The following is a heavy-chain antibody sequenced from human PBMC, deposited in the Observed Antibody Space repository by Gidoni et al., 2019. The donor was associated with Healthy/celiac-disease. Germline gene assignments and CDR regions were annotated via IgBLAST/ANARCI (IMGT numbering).Heavy chain of an antibody. D-gene: IGHD2-2*02. CDR2: ISYDGSNK. Sequence: QVQLVESGGGVVQPGRSLRLSCAASGFPFSSYAMHWVRQAPGKGLEWVAVISYDGSNKYYADSVKGRFTISRDNSKNTLYLQMNSLRAEDTAVYYCARDGDDCSSTSCYNYYYYMDVWGKGTTVTVSS. V-gene: IGHV3-30*04. CDR1: GFPFSSYA. CDR3: ARDGDDCSSTSCYNYYYYMDV. J-gene: IGHJ6*03.